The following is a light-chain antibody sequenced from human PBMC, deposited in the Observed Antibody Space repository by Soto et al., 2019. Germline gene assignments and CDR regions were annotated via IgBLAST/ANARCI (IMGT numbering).Light chain of an antibody. CDR1: QSISTY. V-gene: IGKV1-39*01. CDR3: QQXXXXXPWT. CDR2: AAS. Sequence: DIQMTQSPSSLSASVGDRVTISCRASQSISTYLNWYQQKPGKAPRLLIYAASSVQTGVPPRFSXXXXXXDFTLTXXXXXXXXIATYFCQQXXXXXPWTFGQ. J-gene: IGKJ1*01.